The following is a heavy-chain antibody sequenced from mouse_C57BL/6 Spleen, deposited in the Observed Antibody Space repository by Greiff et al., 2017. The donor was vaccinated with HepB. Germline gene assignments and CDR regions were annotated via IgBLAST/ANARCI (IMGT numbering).Heavy chain of an antibody. D-gene: IGHD2-4*01. CDR2: IWSGGST. J-gene: IGHJ4*01. Sequence: VKLVESGPGLVQPSQSLSITCTVSGFSLTSYGVHWVRQSPGKGLEWLGVIWSGGSTDYNAAFISRLSISKDNSKSQVFFKMNSLQADDTAIYYCARRIYYDYDGGYAMDYWGQGTSVTVSS. CDR3: ARRIYYDYDGGYAMDY. V-gene: IGHV2-2*01. CDR1: GFSLTSYG.